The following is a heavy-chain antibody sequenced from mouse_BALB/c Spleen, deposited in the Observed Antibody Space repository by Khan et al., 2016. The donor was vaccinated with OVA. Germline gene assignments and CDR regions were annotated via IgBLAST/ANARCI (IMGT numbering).Heavy chain of an antibody. Sequence: VQLQESGPGLVAPSQCLSITCTVSGFSFPSYGVHWVRQTPGKGLEWLVVIWSDGKTTYNSTLNSRLSISTDNSKSRVFLKMNNLQTDKTTMDYCARNTHVITTVIDYWGQGTSVTVSS. CDR1: GFSFPSYG. J-gene: IGHJ4*01. CDR3: ARNTHVITTVIDY. V-gene: IGHV2-6*02. CDR2: IWSDGKT. D-gene: IGHD2-4*01.